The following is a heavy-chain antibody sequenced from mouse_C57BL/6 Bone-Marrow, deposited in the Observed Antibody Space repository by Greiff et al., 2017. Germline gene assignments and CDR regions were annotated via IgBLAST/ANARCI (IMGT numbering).Heavy chain of an antibody. Sequence: QVQLQQPGAELVRPGSSVKLSCKASGYTFTSYWMHWVKQRPIQGLEWIGNIDPSDSETHYNQKFKDKATLTVDKSSSTAYMQLSSLTSEDAAVYYCARGRLLTWFAYWGQGTLVTVSA. CDR2: IDPSDSET. J-gene: IGHJ3*01. CDR1: GYTFTSYW. D-gene: IGHD2-3*01. V-gene: IGHV1-52*01. CDR3: ARGRLLTWFAY.